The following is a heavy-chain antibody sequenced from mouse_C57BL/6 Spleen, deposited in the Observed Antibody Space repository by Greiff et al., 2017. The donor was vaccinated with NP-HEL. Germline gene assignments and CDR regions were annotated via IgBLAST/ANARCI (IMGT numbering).Heavy chain of an antibody. Sequence: DVQLQESGPGLVKPSQSLSLTCSVTGYSITSGYYWNWIRQFPGNKLEWMGYISYDGSNNYNPSLKNRISITRDTSKNQFFLKLNSVTTEDTATYYCARGDPWFAYWGQGTLVTVSA. CDR3: ARGDPWFAY. D-gene: IGHD3-3*01. CDR1: GYSITSGYY. V-gene: IGHV3-6*01. J-gene: IGHJ3*01. CDR2: ISYDGSN.